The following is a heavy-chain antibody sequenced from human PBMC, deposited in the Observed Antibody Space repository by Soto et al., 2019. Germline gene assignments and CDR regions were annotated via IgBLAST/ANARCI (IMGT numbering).Heavy chain of an antibody. Sequence: PSETLCLTCAFYVGSFSVYYWSWIRQPPGRGLDSIGEINHSGSTNYNPSLKSRVTISVDTSKNQFSLKLSSVTAADTAVYYCARGFRAGYCSSTGCYMRRNWFDPWGQGTMVTVSS. CDR1: VGSFSVYY. V-gene: IGHV4-34*01. D-gene: IGHD2-2*02. CDR2: INHSGST. J-gene: IGHJ5*02. CDR3: ARGFRAGYCSSTGCYMRRNWFDP.